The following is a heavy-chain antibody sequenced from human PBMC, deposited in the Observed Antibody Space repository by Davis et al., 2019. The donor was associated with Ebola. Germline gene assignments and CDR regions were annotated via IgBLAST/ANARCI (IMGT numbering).Heavy chain of an antibody. J-gene: IGHJ4*02. V-gene: IGHV3-15*01. CDR2: IKSKTDGGTT. CDR3: TTGLGYCSGGSCFFTRSLDY. Sequence: GGSLRLSCAASGFTFSNAWMSWVRQAPGKGLEWVGRIKSKTDGGTTDYAAPVKGRFTISRDDSKNTLYLQMNSLKTEDTAVYYCTTGLGYCSGGSCFFTRSLDYWGQGTLVTVSS. CDR1: GFTFSNAW. D-gene: IGHD2-15*01.